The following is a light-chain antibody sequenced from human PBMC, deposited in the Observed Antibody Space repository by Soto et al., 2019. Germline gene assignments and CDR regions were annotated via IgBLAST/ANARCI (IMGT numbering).Light chain of an antibody. CDR1: QSVFYNSNKKNY. CDR3: QQYYDIPFT. J-gene: IGKJ4*01. V-gene: IGKV4-1*01. Sequence: DFVMTQSPDSLAMSLGERATINCRSSQSVFYNSNKKNYLAWYQQKPGQSPKLLIHWASTRESGVPDRFSGSGSGTEFTLSISSLQAEDVVVYYCQQYYDIPFTFGGGTKVEVK. CDR2: WAS.